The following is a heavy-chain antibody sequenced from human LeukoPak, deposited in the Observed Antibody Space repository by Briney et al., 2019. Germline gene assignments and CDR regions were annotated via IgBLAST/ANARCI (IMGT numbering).Heavy chain of an antibody. CDR1: GFTFSSYA. J-gene: IGHJ5*02. CDR3: ANLRPIYLYFDP. V-gene: IGHV3-23*01. Sequence: PVGSLRLSCAASGFTFSSYAMSWVRQAPGKGLEWVSAISGSGGSTYYADSVKGRFTISRDNSKNTLYLQMNSLRAEDTAVYYCANLRPIYLYFDPWGQGTLVTVSS. D-gene: IGHD2-2*02. CDR2: ISGSGGST.